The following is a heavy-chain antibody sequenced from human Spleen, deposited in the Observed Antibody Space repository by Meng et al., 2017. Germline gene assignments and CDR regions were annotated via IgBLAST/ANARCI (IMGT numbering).Heavy chain of an antibody. Sequence: QPQLQESGPGLVKPSEALSLTCSVSGGSISTSGYYWGWIRQPPGKGLEWIGYIYYSGSTYYNPSLKSRVTISVDTSKNQFSLKLSSVTAADTAVYYCARGSGGSYFAYFQHWGQGTLVTVSS. CDR1: GGSISTSGYY. J-gene: IGHJ1*01. V-gene: IGHV4-39*07. CDR2: IYYSGST. CDR3: ARGSGGSYFAYFQH. D-gene: IGHD1-26*01.